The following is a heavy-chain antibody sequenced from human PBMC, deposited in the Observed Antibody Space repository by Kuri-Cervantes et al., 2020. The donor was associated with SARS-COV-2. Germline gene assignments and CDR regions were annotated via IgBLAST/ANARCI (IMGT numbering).Heavy chain of an antibody. CDR2: ISAYNGNT. Sequence: ASVQVSCKASGFTCTSSAVQWVRQAPGQGLEWMGWISAYNGNTNYAQKLQGRVTMTTDNTTSTAYMELRSLRSDDTAVDYCAAEGFGGYYYYGMDVWGQGTTVTVSS. D-gene: IGHD3-16*01. CDR1: GFTCTSSA. J-gene: IGHJ6*02. CDR3: AAEGFGGYYYYGMDV. V-gene: IGHV1-18*01.